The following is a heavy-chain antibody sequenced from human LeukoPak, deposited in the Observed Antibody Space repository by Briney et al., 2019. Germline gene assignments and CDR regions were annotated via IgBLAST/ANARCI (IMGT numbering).Heavy chain of an antibody. Sequence: PGGSLRLSCAASGFTFSSHGMHWVRQAPGKGLEWVAVISYDGSNKYYADSVKGRFTISRDNSKNTLYLQMNSLRAEDTAVYYCAKELATTSYYYYGMDVWGQGTTVTVSS. D-gene: IGHD4-11*01. J-gene: IGHJ6*02. CDR3: AKELATTSYYYYGMDV. CDR1: GFTFSSHG. V-gene: IGHV3-30*18. CDR2: ISYDGSNK.